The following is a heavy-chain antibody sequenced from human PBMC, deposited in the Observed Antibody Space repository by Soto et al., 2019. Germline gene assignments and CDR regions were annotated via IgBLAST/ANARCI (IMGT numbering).Heavy chain of an antibody. J-gene: IGHJ4*02. Sequence: EVQLLESGGGLVQPGGSLRVSCAASGFAFNIYARSWVRQAPGKGLEWVSVISGSADSTNYADSVKGRFTISRDNSKNTVYLQMNSLRVEDTAVYYCAKDRNHYGSGSYFDYWGQGTLVTVSS. V-gene: IGHV3-23*01. CDR1: GFAFNIYA. D-gene: IGHD3-10*01. CDR2: ISGSADST. CDR3: AKDRNHYGSGSYFDY.